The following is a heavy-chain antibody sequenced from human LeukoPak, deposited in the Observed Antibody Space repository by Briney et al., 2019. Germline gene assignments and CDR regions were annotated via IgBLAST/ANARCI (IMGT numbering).Heavy chain of an antibody. Sequence: GRSLRLSCEASGFSVSNNYMTWVRQAPGKGLEWVSVIYSGGTTYYGDSVEGRFTISRDNSRNTLNLQMNSLRAEDTAVYFCARGQSGDPAFDIWGQGTMVTVS. J-gene: IGHJ3*02. D-gene: IGHD4-17*01. V-gene: IGHV3-53*01. CDR1: GFSVSNNY. CDR3: ARGQSGDPAFDI. CDR2: IYSGGTT.